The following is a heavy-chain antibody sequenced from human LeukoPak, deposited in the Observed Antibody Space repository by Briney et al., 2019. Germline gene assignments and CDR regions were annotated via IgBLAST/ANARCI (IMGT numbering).Heavy chain of an antibody. CDR2: IKQDGSEK. D-gene: IGHD3-22*01. J-gene: IGHJ4*02. V-gene: IGHV3-7*04. CDR3: ARPMYYYDSSGYYGY. CDR1: GFTFSSYW. Sequence: GGSLRPSCAASGFTFSSYWMSWVRQAPGKGLEWVANIKQDGSEKYYVDSVKGRFTISRDNAKNSLYLQMNSLRAEDTAVYYCARPMYYYDSSGYYGYWGQGTLVTVSS.